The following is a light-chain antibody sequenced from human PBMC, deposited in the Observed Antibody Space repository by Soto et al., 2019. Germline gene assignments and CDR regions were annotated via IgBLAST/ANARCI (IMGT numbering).Light chain of an antibody. CDR2: DAS. J-gene: IGKJ5*01. CDR3: QQRSNWPIT. Sequence: EIVLTQSPATLSLSPGERATLSCRASQSISSYLAWNQQKPGQAPRLLIYDASNRATGIPARFSGSGSGTDFTLTIGSLEPEDFAVYYCQQRSNWPITFGQGTRLEIK. CDR1: QSISSY. V-gene: IGKV3-11*01.